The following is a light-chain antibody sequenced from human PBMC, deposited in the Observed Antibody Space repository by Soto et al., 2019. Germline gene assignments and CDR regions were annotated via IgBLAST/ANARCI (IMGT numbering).Light chain of an antibody. CDR1: QSISSY. J-gene: IGKJ1*01. V-gene: IGKV1-39*01. Sequence: DIHMTQSPSSLSASVGDRVTITCRASQSISSYLNWYQQKPGKAPKLLIYAASTLQSGVPSRFSGSGSGTDFTLSISSLQPEDFATYYCQQSHSTPRTFGQGTKVEIK. CDR3: QQSHSTPRT. CDR2: AAS.